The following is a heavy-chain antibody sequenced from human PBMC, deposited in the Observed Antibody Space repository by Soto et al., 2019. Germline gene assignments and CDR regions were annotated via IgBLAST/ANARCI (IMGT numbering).Heavy chain of an antibody. CDR3: ARAPKYSSGWTYIDY. V-gene: IGHV4-4*02. D-gene: IGHD6-19*01. Sequence: QVQLQQSGPGLVKPSGTLSLTCAVSGGSISSSNWWRWVRQPPGKGLEWIGEIYHSGSTNYNPSLKRRVTIPVEKSKNQFSLKLSSVTAADTAVYYCARAPKYSSGWTYIDYWGQGTLVTVSS. J-gene: IGHJ4*02. CDR2: IYHSGST. CDR1: GGSISSSNW.